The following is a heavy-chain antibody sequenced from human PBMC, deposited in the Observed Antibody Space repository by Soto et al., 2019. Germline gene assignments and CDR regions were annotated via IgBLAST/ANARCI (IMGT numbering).Heavy chain of an antibody. J-gene: IGHJ5*02. V-gene: IGHV1-18*01. Sequence: QVQLVQSGAEVKKPGASVKVSCKASGYTFTSYGISWVRQAPGEGLEWVGWISGYDGNTDYAHKFRGRVTMTTDTSKNTAYMDLRSLRPDDTAVYYCARHNSQWPNWFDPWGQGTPVTVSS. CDR3: ARHNSQWPNWFDP. D-gene: IGHD1-1*01. CDR1: GYTFTSYG. CDR2: ISGYDGNT.